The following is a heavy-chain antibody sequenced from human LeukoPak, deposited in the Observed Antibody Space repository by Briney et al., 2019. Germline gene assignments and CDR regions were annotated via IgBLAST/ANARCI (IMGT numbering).Heavy chain of an antibody. D-gene: IGHD3-10*01. V-gene: IGHV1-2*06. CDR3: ASDRGAGGGECGTY. Sequence: ASVKVSCKASGYTFTDYYMHWVRQAPGQGLGWMGRINPNIGGTNFAQKFQGRVTMTRDTSINTAYMELSRLTPDDTAVYYCASDRGAGGGECGTYWGQGTLVTVSS. CDR1: GYTFTDYY. J-gene: IGHJ4*02. CDR2: INPNIGGT.